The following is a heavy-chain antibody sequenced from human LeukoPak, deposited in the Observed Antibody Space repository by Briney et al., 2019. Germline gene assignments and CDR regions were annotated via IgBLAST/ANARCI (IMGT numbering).Heavy chain of an antibody. Sequence: MSNSGENTFYGEAVKGRFTISRDNSQNTLYLQMNSLRPEDTAVYYCASSSLRGSDAFDIWGQGTMVTVSS. CDR2: MSNSGENT. D-gene: IGHD3-16*01. J-gene: IGHJ3*02. CDR3: ASSSLRGSDAFDI. V-gene: IGHV3-30*03.